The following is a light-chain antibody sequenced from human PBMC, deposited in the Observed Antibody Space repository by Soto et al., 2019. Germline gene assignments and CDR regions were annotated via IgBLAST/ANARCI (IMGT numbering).Light chain of an antibody. CDR2: AVS. CDR3: SSYAGSNKV. V-gene: IGLV2-8*01. Sequence: QSALTQPPSASGSPGQSVTISCTGTSSDVGGYSYVSWYQQHPGKAPKLMIYAVSQRPSGVPDRFSGSKSGNTASLTVSGLQAEDEADYYCSSYAGSNKVFGGGTKLTVL. CDR1: SSDVGGYSY. J-gene: IGLJ2*01.